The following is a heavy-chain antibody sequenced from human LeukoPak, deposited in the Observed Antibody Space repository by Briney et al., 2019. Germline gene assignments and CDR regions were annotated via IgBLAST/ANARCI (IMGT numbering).Heavy chain of an antibody. V-gene: IGHV3-30*19. Sequence: PGGSLRLSCAASGFTFRSYGMHGVRQAPGKGLEWVAVISYDGSNKYYADSVKGRFTISRDNSKNTLYLQMNRLRAEDTAVYYCARGATGSTYSSYGMDIWGQETTVTVSS. J-gene: IGHJ6*02. CDR1: GFTFRSYG. D-gene: IGHD5/OR15-5a*01. CDR2: ISYDGSNK. CDR3: ARGATGSTYSSYGMDI.